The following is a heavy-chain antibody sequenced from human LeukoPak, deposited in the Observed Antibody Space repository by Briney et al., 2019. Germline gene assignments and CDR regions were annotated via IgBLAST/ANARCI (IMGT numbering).Heavy chain of an antibody. Sequence: GESLKISCKGSGYRFTNYWIGWVRPMPGKGLEWMGIIYPGDSDTRYSPSFQGQVTISADKSITTAFLQWSSLKASDTAMYYCARHPDYEPFDYWGQGTLVTVSS. CDR1: GYRFTNYW. CDR3: ARHPDYEPFDY. D-gene: IGHD4-17*01. J-gene: IGHJ4*02. CDR2: IYPGDSDT. V-gene: IGHV5-51*01.